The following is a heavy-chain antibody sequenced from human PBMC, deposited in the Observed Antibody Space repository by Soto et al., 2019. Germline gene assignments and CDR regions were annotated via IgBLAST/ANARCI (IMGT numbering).Heavy chain of an antibody. CDR2: IKRKTEGRTR. CDR1: GFTFTTAW. Sequence: GGSLRLSCAASGFTFTTAWIKWVRQAPGKGLEYAGRIKRKTEGRTRDFAAPERCRFTISRDDSKSMVYLQMNSQKTEDTAVYYCSTESNFTLKLVRLDYWGLGTLVTVSS. CDR3: STESNFTLKLVRLDY. D-gene: IGHD3-3*02. V-gene: IGHV3-15*07. J-gene: IGHJ4*01.